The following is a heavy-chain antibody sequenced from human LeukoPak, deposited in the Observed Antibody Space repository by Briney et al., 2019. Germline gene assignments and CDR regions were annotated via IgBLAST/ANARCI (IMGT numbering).Heavy chain of an antibody. CDR2: IYYSGST. J-gene: IGHJ4*02. D-gene: IGHD4-11*01. CDR3: ARRKSTTLGFDY. Sequence: SETLSPTCTVSGGSISSSSYYWGWIRQPPGKGLEWIGSIYYSGSTYYNPSLKSRVTISVDTSKNQFSLKLSSVTAADTAVYYCARRKSTTLGFDYWGQGTLVTVSS. CDR1: GGSISSSSYY. V-gene: IGHV4-39*07.